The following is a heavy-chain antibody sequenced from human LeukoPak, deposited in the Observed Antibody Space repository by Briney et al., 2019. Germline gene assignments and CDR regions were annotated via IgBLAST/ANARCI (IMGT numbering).Heavy chain of an antibody. CDR3: ARGYDSTGYSLDYYHGMDV. D-gene: IGHD3-22*01. V-gene: IGHV3-30*03. J-gene: IGHJ6*02. CDR2: ISYDGSNK. Sequence: GGPLRLSCAASGFAFSSYGMHWVRQAPGKGLEWVAVISYDGSNKYYADSVKGRFTISRDYSKNTLYLQMNSLRAEDTAVYYCARGYDSTGYSLDYYHGMDVWGQGTTVTVSS. CDR1: GFAFSSYG.